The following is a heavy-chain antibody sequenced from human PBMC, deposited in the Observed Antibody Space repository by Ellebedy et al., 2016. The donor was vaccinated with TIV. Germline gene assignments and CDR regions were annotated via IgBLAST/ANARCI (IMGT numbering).Heavy chain of an antibody. Sequence: GESLKISCAASGFAFSSYAMHWVRQVPGKGLEWVANINQDGSYKSYVDSVEGRFTISRDNAKYSLFLQMDSLGAEDTAVYYCARGGASSSRYWRNWGQGALVTVSS. V-gene: IGHV3-7*01. CDR1: GFAFSSYA. CDR3: ARGGASSSRYWRN. CDR2: INQDGSYK. J-gene: IGHJ4*02. D-gene: IGHD6-13*01.